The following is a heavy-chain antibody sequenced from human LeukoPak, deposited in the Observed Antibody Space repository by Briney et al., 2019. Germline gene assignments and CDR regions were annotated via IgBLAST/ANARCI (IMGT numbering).Heavy chain of an antibody. Sequence: ASVKVSCKASGGTFSSYAISWVRQAPGQGLEWMGRIIPIFGTANYAQKFQGIVTITTDESTSTTYMEVSSLRSEDTAVYYCARERDGSGYWVNYFDYWGQGTLVTVSS. CDR3: ARERDGSGYWVNYFDY. CDR1: GGTFSSYA. D-gene: IGHD3-22*01. J-gene: IGHJ4*02. CDR2: IIPIFGTA. V-gene: IGHV1-69*05.